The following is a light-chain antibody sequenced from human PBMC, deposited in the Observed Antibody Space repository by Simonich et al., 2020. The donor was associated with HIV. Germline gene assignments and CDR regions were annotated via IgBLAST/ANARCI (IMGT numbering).Light chain of an antibody. CDR2: EVS. CDR1: QSLLHTNGKTY. V-gene: IGKV2-29*02. CDR3: MQGIHLPLT. J-gene: IGKJ4*01. Sequence: DIVMTQTPFSLSVTHGQPASISCKSIQSLLHTNGKTYLHWYLQKPGQSPQLLIYEVSCRFSGVPDMFSGSGSGTDFTLKISRVEAEDVGIYYCMQGIHLPLTFGGGTKVEI.